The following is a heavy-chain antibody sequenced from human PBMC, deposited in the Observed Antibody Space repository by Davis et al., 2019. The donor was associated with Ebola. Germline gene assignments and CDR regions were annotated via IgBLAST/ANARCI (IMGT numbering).Heavy chain of an antibody. V-gene: IGHV3-21*04. D-gene: IGHD6-19*01. CDR3: AIANRGPVADTGDY. CDR1: GFTFSEYS. Sequence: GESLKISCAASGFTFSEYSLSWVRQAPGKGLEWVSSINTGSNYIFYGDSVKGRFTISRDNAKNSLYLQMNSLRAEDTAVYYCAIANRGPVADTGDYWGQGTLVTVSS. J-gene: IGHJ4*02. CDR2: INTGSNYI.